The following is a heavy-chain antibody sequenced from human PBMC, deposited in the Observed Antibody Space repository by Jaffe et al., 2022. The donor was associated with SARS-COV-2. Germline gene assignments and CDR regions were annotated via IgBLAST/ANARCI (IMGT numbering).Heavy chain of an antibody. J-gene: IGHJ4*02. D-gene: IGHD5-18*01. CDR3: AKDRDTYGWSTFDY. V-gene: IGHV3-21*01. CDR1: GFTFSSYS. CDR2: ISSSSSYI. Sequence: EVQLVESGGGLVKPGGSLRLSCAASGFTFSSYSMNWVRQAPGKGLEWVSSISSSSSYIYYADSVKGRFTISRDTAKSSLYLHMNSLRAEDTAVYYCAKDRDTYGWSTFDYRGQGTLVTVSS.